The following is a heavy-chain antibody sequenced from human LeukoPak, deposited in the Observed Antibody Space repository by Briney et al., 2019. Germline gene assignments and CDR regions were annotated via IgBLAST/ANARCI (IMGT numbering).Heavy chain of an antibody. CDR2: ISGSGGST. J-gene: IGHJ4*02. V-gene: IGHV3-23*01. D-gene: IGHD6-6*01. CDR1: GFTFSSYA. Sequence: GRSLRLSCAASGFTFSSYAMSWVRQASGKGLEWVSAISGSGGSTYYADSVKGRFTISRDNSKNTLYLQMNSLRAQDTAVYYCAKAPYSSSSGTFDYWAQGTLVTVSS. CDR3: AKAPYSSSSGTFDY.